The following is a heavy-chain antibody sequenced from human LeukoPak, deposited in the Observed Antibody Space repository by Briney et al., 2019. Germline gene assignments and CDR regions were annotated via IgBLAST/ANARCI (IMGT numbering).Heavy chain of an antibody. Sequence: APVKVSCTASGYTFTSYGISWVRQAPGQGLEWMGWISAYNGNTNYAQKLQGRVTMTTDTSTSTAYMELRSLRSDDTAVYYCARRADDILTGYYPFDPWGQGTLVTVSS. V-gene: IGHV1-18*04. CDR2: ISAYNGNT. CDR3: ARRADDILTGYYPFDP. J-gene: IGHJ5*02. D-gene: IGHD3-9*01. CDR1: GYTFTSYG.